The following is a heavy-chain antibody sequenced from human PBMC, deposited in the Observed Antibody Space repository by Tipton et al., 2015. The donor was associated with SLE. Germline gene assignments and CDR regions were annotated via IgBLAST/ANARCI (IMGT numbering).Heavy chain of an antibody. CDR2: TDHSGGT. CDR3: ARHARNGFNFDI. V-gene: IGHV4-34*01. D-gene: IGHD3-3*01. CDR1: GGSLSDHY. Sequence: TLSLTCAVYGGSLSDHYWSWIRQPPGKGLEWIGQTDHSGGTSYTSSLKSRITISVDTSKNQFSLKLNSVTAADTAVFYCARHARNGFNFDIWGQGTMVTVSS. J-gene: IGHJ3*02.